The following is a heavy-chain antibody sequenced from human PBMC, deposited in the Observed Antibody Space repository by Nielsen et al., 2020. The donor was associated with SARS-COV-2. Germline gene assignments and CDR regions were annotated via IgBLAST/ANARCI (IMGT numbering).Heavy chain of an antibody. CDR3: AKAFGGYSPYFDY. Sequence: GGSLRLSCAASEFTFSSYGMHWVRQAPGKGLEWVAVISYDGSNKYYADSVKGRFTISRDNSKNTLYLQMNSLRAEDTAVYYCAKAFGGYSPYFDYWGQGTLVTVSS. CDR1: EFTFSSYG. D-gene: IGHD6-25*01. J-gene: IGHJ4*02. CDR2: ISYDGSNK. V-gene: IGHV3-30*18.